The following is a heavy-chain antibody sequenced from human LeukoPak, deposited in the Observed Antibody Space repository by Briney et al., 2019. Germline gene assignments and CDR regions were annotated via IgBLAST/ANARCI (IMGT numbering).Heavy chain of an antibody. D-gene: IGHD6-19*01. CDR3: AGGTGWLIDY. Sequence: GGSLRLSCAASGFTFTNYWMSWVRQAPGKGLEWVANIKQDGSEEYCVDSVKGRFTISRDNAKNSLYLQMNSLRAEDTAVYYCAGGTGWLIDYWGQGTLVTVSS. CDR1: GFTFTNYW. V-gene: IGHV3-7*03. J-gene: IGHJ4*02. CDR2: IKQDGSEE.